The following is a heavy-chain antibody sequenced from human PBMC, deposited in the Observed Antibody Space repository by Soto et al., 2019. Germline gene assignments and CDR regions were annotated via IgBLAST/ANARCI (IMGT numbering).Heavy chain of an antibody. D-gene: IGHD3-9*01. CDR3: ARDPPPDILTGYLYYYGMDV. Sequence: GGSLRLSCAASGFTFSSYSMNWVRQAPGKGLEWVSYFSISISTIYYAYSVKCRFTISRDNAKNSLFLQLNSLRDEDTVVYYFARDPPPDILTGYLYYYGMDVWGQGTTVTVSS. CDR1: GFTFSSYS. V-gene: IGHV3-48*02. J-gene: IGHJ6*02. CDR2: FSISISTI.